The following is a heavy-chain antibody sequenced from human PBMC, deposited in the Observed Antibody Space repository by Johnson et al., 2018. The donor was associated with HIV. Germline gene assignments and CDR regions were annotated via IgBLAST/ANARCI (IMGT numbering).Heavy chain of an antibody. Sequence: EVQLVESGGGLVQPGGSLRLSCAASGFTFSSYWMHWVRQAPGKGLVWVSRINSDGSSTSYADSVKGRFTISRDNAKNTLYLQMNSLRAEDTAVYYCVPVAAESYAFDIWGQGTMVTVSS. CDR2: INSDGSST. CDR3: VPVAAESYAFDI. CDR1: GFTFSSYW. V-gene: IGHV3-74*02. D-gene: IGHD2-15*01. J-gene: IGHJ3*02.